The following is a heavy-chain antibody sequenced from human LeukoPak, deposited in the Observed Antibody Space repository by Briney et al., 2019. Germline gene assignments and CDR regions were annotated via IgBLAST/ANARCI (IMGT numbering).Heavy chain of an antibody. V-gene: IGHV1-2*02. CDR2: INPHTGDT. Sequence: ASVKVSCKASGYTFTDYYIHWVRQAPGQGLEWLGWINPHTGDTYHAQKFQGRVTMTSDASVNTAYMQLSRLKSDDTAIYYCARGEAPEDKWGQGTLVTVSS. CDR3: ARGEAPEDK. CDR1: GYTFTDYY. J-gene: IGHJ4*02.